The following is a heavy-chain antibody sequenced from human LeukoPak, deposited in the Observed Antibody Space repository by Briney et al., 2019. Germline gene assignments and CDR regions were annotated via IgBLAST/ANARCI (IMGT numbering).Heavy chain of an antibody. J-gene: IGHJ6*03. CDR3: ARAQLQLWPDYYYYMDV. CDR1: GGSISGHY. D-gene: IGHD5-18*01. CDR2: IYYSGGT. V-gene: IGHV4-59*11. Sequence: SETLSLTCTVSGGSISGHYWSWIRQPPGKGLEWIGYIYYSGGTNYNPSLKSRVTISVDTSKNQFSLKLSSVTAADTAVYYCARAQLQLWPDYYYYMDVWGKGTTVTVSS.